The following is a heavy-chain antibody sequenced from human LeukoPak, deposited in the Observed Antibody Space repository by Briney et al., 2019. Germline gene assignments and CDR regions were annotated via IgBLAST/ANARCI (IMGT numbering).Heavy chain of an antibody. CDR1: GFTFRNYG. CDR3: AREALGYRGYGLDYFDS. D-gene: IGHD5-12*01. Sequence: GGSLRLSCAASGFTFRNYGMHWIRQAPGKGLEWVGVATIDERSVFCADSVQGRFIISRDNSKTTLYLQMNNLRPEDTALYYCAREALGYRGYGLDYFDSWGQGTLVIVSS. V-gene: IGHV3-30*03. J-gene: IGHJ4*02. CDR2: ATIDERSV.